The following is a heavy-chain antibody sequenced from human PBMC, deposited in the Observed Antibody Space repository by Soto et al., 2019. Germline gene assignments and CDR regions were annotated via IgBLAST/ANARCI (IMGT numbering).Heavy chain of an antibody. Sequence: GGSLRLSCAASGFAFSSYSMNWVRQAPGKGLEWVSYISSSSSTIYYADSVKGRFTISRGNAKNSLYLQMNSLRDEDTAVYYCARESPTIFGVVIPMNYWGQGTLVTVSS. J-gene: IGHJ4*02. CDR2: ISSSSSTI. V-gene: IGHV3-48*02. CDR3: ARESPTIFGVVIPMNY. D-gene: IGHD3-3*01. CDR1: GFAFSSYS.